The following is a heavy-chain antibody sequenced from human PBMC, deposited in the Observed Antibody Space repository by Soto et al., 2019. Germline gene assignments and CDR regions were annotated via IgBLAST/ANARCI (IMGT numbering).Heavy chain of an antibody. J-gene: IGHJ4*02. D-gene: IGHD3-22*01. Sequence: GGSLRLSCAAPGFSFIVYALHWIRQAPGEGLEWVAVISPNGNNQYYADSVKGRFTISRDTSKSTLSLQMTSLRPEDTAVYYCASGAAFYYDTSRYWGQGTLVTVSS. V-gene: IGHV3-30-3*01. CDR2: ISPNGNNQ. CDR1: GFSFIVYA. CDR3: ASGAAFYYDTSRY.